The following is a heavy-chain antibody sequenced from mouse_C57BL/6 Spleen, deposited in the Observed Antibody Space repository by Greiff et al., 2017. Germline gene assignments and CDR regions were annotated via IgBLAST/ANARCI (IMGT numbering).Heavy chain of an antibody. V-gene: IGHV1-69*01. Sequence: QVQLQQPGAELVMPGASVKLSCKASGYTFTSYWMHWVKQRPGQGLEWIGEIDPSDSYTNYNQKFKGKSTLTVDKSSSTAYMQLGSLTSEDSAVYYCARDGSSSFDYWGQGTTLTVSS. J-gene: IGHJ2*01. CDR2: IDPSDSYT. CDR3: ARDGSSSFDY. D-gene: IGHD1-1*01. CDR1: GYTFTSYW.